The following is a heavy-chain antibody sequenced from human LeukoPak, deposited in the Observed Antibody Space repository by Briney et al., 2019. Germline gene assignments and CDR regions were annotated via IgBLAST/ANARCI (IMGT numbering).Heavy chain of an antibody. CDR2: ISSSGTYI. V-gene: IGHV3-21*01. D-gene: IGHD4-23*01. Sequence: GGSLRLSCAASGFTFSSYSMNWVRQAPGKGLEWVSFISSSGTYIYYADSMKGRFTISRDNAKNSLYLQMNSLRAEDTAVFYCARNGGNSDFDYWGQGTLVTVSS. J-gene: IGHJ4*02. CDR3: ARNGGNSDFDY. CDR1: GFTFSSYS.